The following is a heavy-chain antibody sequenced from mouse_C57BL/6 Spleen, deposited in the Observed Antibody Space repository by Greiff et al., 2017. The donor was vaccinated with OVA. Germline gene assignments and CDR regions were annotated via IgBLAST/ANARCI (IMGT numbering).Heavy chain of an antibody. CDR2: IHPNSGST. Sequence: VQLQQSGAELVKPGASVKLSCKASGYTFTSYWMHWVKQRPGQGLEWIGMIHPNSGSTNYNEKFKSKATLTVDKSSSTAYMQLSSLTSEDSAVYYCAREGRKLVVTTTRYFDVWGTGTTVTVSS. J-gene: IGHJ1*03. CDR1: GYTFTSYW. CDR3: AREGRKLVVTTTRYFDV. D-gene: IGHD2-2*01. V-gene: IGHV1-64*01.